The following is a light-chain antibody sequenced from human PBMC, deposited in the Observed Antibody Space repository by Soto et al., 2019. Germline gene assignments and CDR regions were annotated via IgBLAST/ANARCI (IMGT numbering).Light chain of an antibody. Sequence: QSALTQPASVSGSPGQSITISCTGTSSDVGGYNYVSWYQQHPGKAPKLMIYEVSNRPSGVSNRFSRSKSGNTASLTISGLQAEDEADSYCSSYTSSSIDYVFGTGTKVTVL. CDR3: SSYTSSSIDYV. V-gene: IGLV2-14*01. J-gene: IGLJ1*01. CDR1: SSDVGGYNY. CDR2: EVS.